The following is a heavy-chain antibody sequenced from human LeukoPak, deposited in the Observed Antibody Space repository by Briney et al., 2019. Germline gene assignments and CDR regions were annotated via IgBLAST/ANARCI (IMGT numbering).Heavy chain of an antibody. CDR3: ARDNSVVDY. V-gene: IGHV1-2*02. D-gene: IGHD2-15*01. CDR1: GYTFISYG. J-gene: IGHJ4*02. Sequence: ASVKVSCKASGYTFISYGITWVRQAPGQGLEWMGWINPNSGGTNYAQKFQGRVTMTRDASISTAYMELSRLRSDDTAVYYCARDNSVVDYWGQGTLVTVSS. CDR2: INPNSGGT.